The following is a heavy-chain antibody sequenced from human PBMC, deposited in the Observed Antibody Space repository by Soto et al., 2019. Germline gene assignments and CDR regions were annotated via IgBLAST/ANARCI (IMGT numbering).Heavy chain of an antibody. CDR2: IKQDGSEK. V-gene: IGHV3-7*01. Sequence: GGSLRLSCAASGFTFSSYWMSWVRQAPGKGLEWVANIKQDGSEKYYVDSVKGRFTISRDNAKNSLYLQMNSLRAEDTAVYYCARDHIGDSSSFGYWGQGTLVTVSS. CDR1: GFTFSSYW. CDR3: ARDHIGDSSSFGY. J-gene: IGHJ4*02. D-gene: IGHD6-6*01.